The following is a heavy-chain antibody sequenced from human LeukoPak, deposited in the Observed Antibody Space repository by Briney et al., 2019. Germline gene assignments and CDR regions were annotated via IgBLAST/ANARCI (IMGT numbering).Heavy chain of an antibody. CDR1: GLIFSSYS. CDR3: ARNRFPITGTTNNYYYMDV. CDR2: IISSSTTI. J-gene: IGHJ6*03. V-gene: IGHV3-48*04. D-gene: IGHD1-7*01. Sequence: GGSLRLSCAASGLIFSSYSMNWVRQAPGKGLEWLSYIISSSTTIYYADSVKGRFTISRDNAKNSLYLQMNSLKAEDTAVYYCARNRFPITGTTNNYYYMDVWGKGTTVTVSS.